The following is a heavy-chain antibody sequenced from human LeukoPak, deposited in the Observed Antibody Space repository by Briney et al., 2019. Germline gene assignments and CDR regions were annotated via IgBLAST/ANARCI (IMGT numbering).Heavy chain of an antibody. CDR1: GLTFSKYS. V-gene: IGHV3-48*04. J-gene: IGHJ4*02. Sequence: GGSLRLSCAASGLTFSKYSMTWVRQAPGKGLEWVSFIDTSSTTMYYTDSVKGRFTISRDNAKNSLYLQMNSLKVEDTAIYYCARVSRAGTTDFDYWGQGTLVTVSS. D-gene: IGHD1-7*01. CDR3: ARVSRAGTTDFDY. CDR2: IDTSSTTM.